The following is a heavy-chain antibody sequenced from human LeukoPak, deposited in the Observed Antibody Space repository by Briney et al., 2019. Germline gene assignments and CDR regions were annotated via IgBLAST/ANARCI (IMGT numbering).Heavy chain of an antibody. CDR1: GFTFSSYD. D-gene: IGHD3-9*01. CDR3: AKDLRLRYFTY. CDR2: ISGSGGST. Sequence: GGSLRLSCAASGFTFSSYDMSWVRQAPGKGPEWVSTISGSGGSTYYADSVKGRFTISRDNSKNTLYLQMNSLRAEDTAVYHCAKDLRLRYFTYWGQGTLVTVSS. J-gene: IGHJ4*02. V-gene: IGHV3-23*01.